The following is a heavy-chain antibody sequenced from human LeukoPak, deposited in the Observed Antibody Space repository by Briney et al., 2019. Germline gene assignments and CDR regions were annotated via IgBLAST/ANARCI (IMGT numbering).Heavy chain of an antibody. V-gene: IGHV3-7*03. CDR2: VNRDGSET. Sequence: GGSLRLSCAASGFALSSHWMTWVRQVPGRGPEWVANVNRDGSETYYLDSVKGRFTISKDNAKNSLYLQMNSLRAEDTVLYHCARNNGMDVWGQGTTVIVSS. CDR1: GFALSSHW. J-gene: IGHJ6*02. CDR3: ARNNGMDV.